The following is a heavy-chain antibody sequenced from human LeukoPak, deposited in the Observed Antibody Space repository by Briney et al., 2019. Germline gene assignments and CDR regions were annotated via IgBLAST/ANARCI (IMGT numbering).Heavy chain of an antibody. J-gene: IGHJ6*03. V-gene: IGHV3-53*01. CDR3: AKAGETAARYYYYMDV. CDR2: IYDGGST. CDR1: GFTVSNNY. D-gene: IGHD6-6*01. Sequence: PGGSLRLSCVASGFTVSNNYMSWVRQVPGKGLEWVSVIYDGGSTYYADSQKGRFTISRDNSKNTLYLQMNSLRVEDTAVYYCAKAGETAARYYYYMDVWGKGTTVTVSS.